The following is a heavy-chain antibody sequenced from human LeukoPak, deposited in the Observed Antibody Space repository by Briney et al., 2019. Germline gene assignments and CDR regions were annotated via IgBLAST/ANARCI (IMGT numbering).Heavy chain of an antibody. J-gene: IGHJ5*02. CDR3: ARDSYYYGSGSPNWFDP. D-gene: IGHD3-10*01. CDR1: GGSISSGSYY. CDR2: IYTSGST. Sequence: SQTLSLTCTVSGGSISSGSYYWSWIRQPAGKGLEWIGRIYTSGSTNYNPSLKSRVTMSVDTSKNQFSLKLSSVTAADTAVYYCARDSYYYGSGSPNWFDPWGQGTLVTVSS. V-gene: IGHV4-61*02.